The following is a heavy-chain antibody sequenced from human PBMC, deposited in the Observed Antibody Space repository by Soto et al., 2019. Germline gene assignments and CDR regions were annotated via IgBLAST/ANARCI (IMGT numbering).Heavy chain of an antibody. CDR1: GGSSSSGGYS. J-gene: IGHJ4*02. Sequence: SETLSLTCAVSGGSSSSGGYSWSWIRQPPGKGLEWIGYIYHSGSTYYNPSLKSRVTISVDRSKNQFSLKLSSVTAADTAVYYCARVLGAYGDYAYFDYRGQGTLVTVSS. CDR2: IYHSGST. CDR3: ARVLGAYGDYAYFDY. D-gene: IGHD4-17*01. V-gene: IGHV4-30-2*01.